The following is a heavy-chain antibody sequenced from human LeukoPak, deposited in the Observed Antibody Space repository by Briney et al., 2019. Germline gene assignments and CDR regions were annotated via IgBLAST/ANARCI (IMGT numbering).Heavy chain of an antibody. V-gene: IGHV3-66*01. CDR3: ARDNSVRDEAWWFNP. CDR2: IYSCGST. D-gene: IGHD5-24*01. Sequence: GGSLRLSCAASGFTVSSNYMSWVRQAPGKGLEWVSVIYSCGSTYYADSVKGRFTISRDNSKNTLYLQMNSLRAEDTAVYYCARDNSVRDEAWWFNPWGQGTLVTVSS. CDR1: GFTVSSNY. J-gene: IGHJ5*02.